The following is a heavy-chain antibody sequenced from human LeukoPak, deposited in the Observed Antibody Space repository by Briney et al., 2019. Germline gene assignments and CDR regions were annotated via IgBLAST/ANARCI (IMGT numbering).Heavy chain of an antibody. J-gene: IGHJ4*02. V-gene: IGHV5-10-1*01. CDR3: ARQPMYYYGSGSSTHSDDY. CDR2: IDPSDSYT. Sequence: GESLKISGKGSGYSFTSYWISWVRQMPGKGLEWTGRIDPSDSYTNYSPSFQGHVTISADKSISTAYLQWSSLKASDTAMYYCARQPMYYYGSGSSTHSDDYWGQGTLVTVSS. CDR1: GYSFTSYW. D-gene: IGHD3-10*01.